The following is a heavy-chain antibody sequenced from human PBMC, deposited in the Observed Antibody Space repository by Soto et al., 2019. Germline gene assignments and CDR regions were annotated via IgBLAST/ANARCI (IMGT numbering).Heavy chain of an antibody. CDR1: GGSFSGYY. V-gene: IGHV4-34*01. D-gene: IGHD4-17*01. J-gene: IGHJ5*02. Sequence: SETLSLTCAVYGGSFSGYYWSWIRQPPGKGLEWIGEINHSGRTNYNPSLKSRVTISVDTSKNQFSLKLSSVTAADTAVYYCARVDGVYPTTNWFDPWGQGTLVTVSS. CDR3: ARVDGVYPTTNWFDP. CDR2: INHSGRT.